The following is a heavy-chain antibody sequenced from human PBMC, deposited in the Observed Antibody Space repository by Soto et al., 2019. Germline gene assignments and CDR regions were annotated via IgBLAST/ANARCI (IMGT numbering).Heavy chain of an antibody. J-gene: IGHJ4*02. CDR2: ISYDGSDQ. CDR3: ARTFDMVSYYFDS. Sequence: QVKLVESGGDVVQPGTSLRLSCVTSGFRFSSYPLHWVRQAPGKWLEWVAVISYDGSDQYYADSVKGRFTISRDNPKSTLYLHVRSLRPEDTAVYFCARTFDMVSYYFDSWGQGTLLTVSS. V-gene: IGHV3-30-3*01. CDR1: GFRFSSYP. D-gene: IGHD3-10*01.